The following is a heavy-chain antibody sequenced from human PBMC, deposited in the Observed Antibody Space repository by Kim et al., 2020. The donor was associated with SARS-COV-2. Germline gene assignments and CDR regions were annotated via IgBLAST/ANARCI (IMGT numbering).Heavy chain of an antibody. Sequence: GGSLRLSCQGSGFTFSRYAISWVRQAPGRGPEWVASVNNGGNPYYADSVKGRFTVSRDNAKNALYLQMDSLGAEDTALYYCAKDHESSGWPTFDYWGQGT. CDR1: GFTFSRYA. V-gene: IGHV3-23*01. D-gene: IGHD3-22*01. J-gene: IGHJ4*02. CDR2: VNNGGNP. CDR3: AKDHESSGWPTFDY.